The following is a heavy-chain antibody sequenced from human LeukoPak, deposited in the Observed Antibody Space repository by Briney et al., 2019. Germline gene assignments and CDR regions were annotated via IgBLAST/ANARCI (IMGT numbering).Heavy chain of an antibody. J-gene: IGHJ6*02. V-gene: IGHV3-23*01. CDR2: ISGSGGST. D-gene: IGHD1-26*01. Sequence: GGSLRLSCAASGFTFSSYAMSWVRPAPGKGLEWVSAISGSGGSTYYADPVKGRFTISRDNSKNTLYLQMNSLRAEDTAVYYCASVGATTYYYYGMDVWGQGTTVTVSS. CDR3: ASVGATTYYYYGMDV. CDR1: GFTFSSYA.